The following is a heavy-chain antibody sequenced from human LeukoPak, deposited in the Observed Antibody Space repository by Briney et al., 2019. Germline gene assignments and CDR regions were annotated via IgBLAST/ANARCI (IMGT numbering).Heavy chain of an antibody. J-gene: IGHJ4*02. V-gene: IGHV3-48*01. Sequence: GGSLRLSCAASGFTFSSYSMNWVRQAPGKGLEWVSYISSSSSTIYYADSVKGRFSISRDNAKNSLYLQMNSLRAEDTAVYYCAKGRRTGATDFDYWGQGTLVTVSS. CDR3: AKGRRTGATDFDY. CDR1: GFTFSSYS. CDR2: ISSSSSTI. D-gene: IGHD1-26*01.